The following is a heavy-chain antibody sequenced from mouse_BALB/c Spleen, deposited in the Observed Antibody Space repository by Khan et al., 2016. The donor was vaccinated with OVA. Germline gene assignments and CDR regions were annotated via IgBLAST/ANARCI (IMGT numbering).Heavy chain of an antibody. Sequence: EVELVESGGGLVKPGGSLKLSCAASGFTFSNYAMSWVRQSPEKRLEWVASISSGDSTYYPDSVKGRFTISRDNARNILYLQMSSVGSEDTTMYYCARDYWFAYWGQGTLVTVSA. CDR1: GFTFSNYA. J-gene: IGHJ3*01. CDR2: ISSGDST. CDR3: ARDYWFAY. V-gene: IGHV5-6-5*01.